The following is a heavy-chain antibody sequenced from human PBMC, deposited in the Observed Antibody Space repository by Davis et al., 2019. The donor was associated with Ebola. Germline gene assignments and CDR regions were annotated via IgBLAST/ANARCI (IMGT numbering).Heavy chain of an antibody. D-gene: IGHD6-19*01. CDR2: ITPIFGTA. CDR1: GGTFSSYA. Sequence: SVKVSCKASGGTFSSYAISWVRQAPGQGLEWMGGITPIFGTANYAQKFQGRVTITADESTSTAYMELSSLRSEDTAVYYCARVGGSGWSTGDYWGQGTLVTVSS. V-gene: IGHV1-69*13. CDR3: ARVGGSGWSTGDY. J-gene: IGHJ4*02.